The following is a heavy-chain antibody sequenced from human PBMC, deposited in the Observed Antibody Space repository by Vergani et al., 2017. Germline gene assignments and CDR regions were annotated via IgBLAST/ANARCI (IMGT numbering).Heavy chain of an antibody. CDR1: GFTFSSYS. J-gene: IGHJ4*02. Sequence: EVQLVESGGGLVQPGGSLRLSCAASGFTFSSYSMNWVRQAPGKGLEWVSYISSSGSRTYYADSVKGRFTISRDNAKNSLYLQMNSLRAEDTAVYYCARVRGSWYDLADYWGQGTLVTVSS. D-gene: IGHD6-13*01. CDR2: ISSSGSRT. V-gene: IGHV3-48*04. CDR3: ARVRGSWYDLADY.